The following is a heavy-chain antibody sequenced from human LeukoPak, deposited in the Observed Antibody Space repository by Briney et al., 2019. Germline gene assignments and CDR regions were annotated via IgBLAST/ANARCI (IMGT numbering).Heavy chain of an antibody. Sequence: GGSLRLSCAASGFTFSSYGMHWVRQAPGKGLEWVAVISHGGSNEFHADSVKGRFTISRDNSKNTLYLQMNSLRAEDTAVFYCARDGTYTDYDPDFDIWGQGTLVTVSS. V-gene: IGHV3-30*03. J-gene: IGHJ4*02. CDR1: GFTFSSYG. CDR3: ARDGTYTDYDPDFDI. CDR2: ISHGGSNE. D-gene: IGHD5-12*01.